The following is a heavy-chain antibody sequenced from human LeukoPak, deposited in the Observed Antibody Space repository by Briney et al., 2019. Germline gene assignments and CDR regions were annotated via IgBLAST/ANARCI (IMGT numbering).Heavy chain of an antibody. V-gene: IGHV1-18*04. CDR1: GYTFSSYG. J-gene: IGHJ4*02. CDR3: ARVKKEQWLANYFDN. CDR2: TNAYNGFT. D-gene: IGHD6-19*01. Sequence: GPSVKVSCKASGYTFSSYGISWVRQAPGQGLEWMGWTNAYNGFTDYARSLQGRVTITTDTSTSTAYMEMRSLRTDDTAVYYCARVKKEQWLANYFDNWGQGTLVTVSS.